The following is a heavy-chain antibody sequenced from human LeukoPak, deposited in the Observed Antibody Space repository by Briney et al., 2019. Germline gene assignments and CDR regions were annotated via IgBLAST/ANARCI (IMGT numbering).Heavy chain of an antibody. CDR1: GFTVSSNY. D-gene: IGHD6-13*01. CDR2: IYSGGST. J-gene: IGHJ4*02. Sequence: GGSLRLSCAASGFTVSSNYMSWVRQAPGKGLEWVSVIYSGGSTYYADSVKGRFTISRDNSKNTLYLQMNSLRAEDTAVYYCARESPFSAAGLDYWGQGTLVTVSS. CDR3: ARESPFSAAGLDY. V-gene: IGHV3-66*01.